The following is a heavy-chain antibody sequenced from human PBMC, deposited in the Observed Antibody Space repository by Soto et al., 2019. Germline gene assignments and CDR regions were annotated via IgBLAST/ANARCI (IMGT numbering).Heavy chain of an antibody. Sequence: GGSLRLSCAASGFTFSSYAMSWVRQAPGKGLEWVSAISGSGGSTYYADSVKGRFTISRDNSKNTLYLQMNSLRAEDTAVYYCAKDSHYYDSSGYPDAFDIWGQGTMVTVSS. CDR2: ISGSGGST. D-gene: IGHD3-22*01. J-gene: IGHJ3*02. V-gene: IGHV3-23*01. CDR3: AKDSHYYDSSGYPDAFDI. CDR1: GFTFSSYA.